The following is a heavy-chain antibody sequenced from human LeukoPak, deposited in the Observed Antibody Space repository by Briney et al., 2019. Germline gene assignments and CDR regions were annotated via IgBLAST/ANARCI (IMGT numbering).Heavy chain of an antibody. D-gene: IGHD3-22*01. J-gene: IGHJ3*02. CDR2: IYPGDSDT. CDR3: ARRHASHYDSSGPVWGDVFNI. V-gene: IGHV5-51*01. CDR1: GYSFTSYW. Sequence: LGESLKISCKGSGYSFTSYWIGWVRQMPGKGLEWMGIIYPGDSDTRYSPSFQGQVTISADKSISTAYLQWSSLKASDTAMYYCARRHASHYDSSGPVWGDVFNIWGQGTMVTVSS.